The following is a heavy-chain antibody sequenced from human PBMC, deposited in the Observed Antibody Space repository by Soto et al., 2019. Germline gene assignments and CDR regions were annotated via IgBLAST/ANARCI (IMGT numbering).Heavy chain of an antibody. CDR2: ISAYNGNT. D-gene: IGHD2-2*01. CDR3: ARGTGVVVVPAAMRGDYYYYYYMDV. Sequence: GASVKVSCKASGYTFTSYGISWGRQAPGQGLEGMGWISAYNGNTNYAQKLQGRVTMTTDTSTSTAYMELRSLRSDDTAVYYCARGTGVVVVPAAMRGDYYYYYYMDVWGKGTTVTVSS. J-gene: IGHJ6*03. V-gene: IGHV1-18*01. CDR1: GYTFTSYG.